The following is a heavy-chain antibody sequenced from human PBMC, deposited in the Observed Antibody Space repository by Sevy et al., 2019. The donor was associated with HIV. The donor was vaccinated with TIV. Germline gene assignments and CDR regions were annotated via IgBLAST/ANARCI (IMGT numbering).Heavy chain of an antibody. CDR1: GFTFSSYG. D-gene: IGHD1-26*01. J-gene: IGHJ6*02. V-gene: IGHV3-30*02. Sequence: GGSLRLSCAASGFTFSSYGMHWVRQAPGKGLEWVAFIRYDGSNKYYADSVKGGFTISRDNSKNTLYLQMNSLRAEDTAVYYCAKNLRPGGNYYYGMDVWGQGTMVTVSS. CDR2: IRYDGSNK. CDR3: AKNLRPGGNYYYGMDV.